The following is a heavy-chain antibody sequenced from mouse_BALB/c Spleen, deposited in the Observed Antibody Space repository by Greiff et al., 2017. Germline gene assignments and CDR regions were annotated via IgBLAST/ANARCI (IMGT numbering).Heavy chain of an antibody. Sequence: EVMLVESGGGLVKPGGSLKLSCAASGFAFSSYDMSWVRQTPEKRLEWVAYISSGGGSTYYPDTVKGRFTISRDNAKNTLYLQMSSLKSEDTAMYYCARILRLQAWFAYWGQGTLVTVSA. CDR1: GFAFSSYD. V-gene: IGHV5-12-1*01. CDR3: ARILRLQAWFAY. D-gene: IGHD1-2*01. CDR2: ISSGGGST. J-gene: IGHJ3*01.